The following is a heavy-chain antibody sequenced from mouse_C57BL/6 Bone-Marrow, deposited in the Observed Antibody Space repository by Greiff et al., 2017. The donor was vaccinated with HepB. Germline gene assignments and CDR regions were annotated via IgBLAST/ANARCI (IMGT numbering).Heavy chain of an antibody. J-gene: IGHJ2*01. CDR3: TRDGRLRRPYFDY. Sequence: EVMLVESGAGLVKPGGSLKLSCAASGFTFSSYAMSWVRQTPEKRLEWVAYISSGGDYIYYADTVKGRFTISRDNARNTLYLQMSSLKSEDTAMYYCTRDGRLRRPYFDYWGQGTTLTVSS. V-gene: IGHV5-9-1*02. D-gene: IGHD2-4*01. CDR2: ISSGGDYI. CDR1: GFTFSSYA.